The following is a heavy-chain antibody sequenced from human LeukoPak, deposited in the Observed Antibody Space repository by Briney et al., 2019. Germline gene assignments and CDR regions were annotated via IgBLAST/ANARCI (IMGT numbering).Heavy chain of an antibody. CDR3: AXXXXXXVITPTDDAFDI. J-gene: IGHJ3*02. CDR2: INPRSGAT. Sequence: ASVKVSCKASGYTLTGFYIHWVRQVPGQGLEWMGWINPRSGATNYAQTFQDRVTMTRDTSISTAYMQLSRLGFDDTAIYYCAXXXXXXVITPTDDAFDIWGQGTMVTVS. CDR1: GYTLTGFY. V-gene: IGHV1-2*02. D-gene: IGHD3-22*01.